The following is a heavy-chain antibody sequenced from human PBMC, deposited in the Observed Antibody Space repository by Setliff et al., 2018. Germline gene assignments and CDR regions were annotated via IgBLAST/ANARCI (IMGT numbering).Heavy chain of an antibody. CDR2: IDSSSTWI. V-gene: IGHV3-21*04. J-gene: IGHJ4*02. CDR3: VKSDRDSSGWYPDY. Sequence: GGSLRLSCAASGFTFSSYTMNWVRQAPGQGLEWVSSIDSSSTWIYYADSVKGRFTISRDNAKNSLYLLMNSLTTEDTAFYYCVKSDRDSSGWYPDYWGQGTLVTVSS. D-gene: IGHD6-19*01. CDR1: GFTFSSYT.